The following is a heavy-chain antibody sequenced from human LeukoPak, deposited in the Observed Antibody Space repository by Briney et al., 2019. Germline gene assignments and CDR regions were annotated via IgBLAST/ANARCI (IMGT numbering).Heavy chain of an antibody. Sequence: PGGSLRLSCAASGSAFSRSWIHWVRQAPQEGLVWVSHINNDASRTTYADSVRGRFTISRDNAKNTVSLQMNSLRAEDTAVYYCASDGAYAMAVWGQGTTVTVSS. CDR1: GSAFSRSW. CDR3: ASDGAYAMAV. V-gene: IGHV3-74*01. J-gene: IGHJ6*02. CDR2: INNDASRT. D-gene: IGHD1-26*01.